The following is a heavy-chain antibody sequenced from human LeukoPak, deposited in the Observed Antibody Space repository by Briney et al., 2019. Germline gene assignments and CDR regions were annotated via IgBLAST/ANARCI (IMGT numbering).Heavy chain of an antibody. CDR2: INPNSGGT. CDR3: ARVYDILTGYYGFNY. D-gene: IGHD3-9*01. J-gene: IGHJ4*02. Sequence: ASVKVSCKASGYTFTGYYMHWERQAPGRGLEWMGRINPNSGGTNYAQKFQGRVTMTRDTSISTAYMELSRLRSDDTAVYYCARVYDILTGYYGFNYWGQGTLVTVSS. V-gene: IGHV1-2*06. CDR1: GYTFTGYY.